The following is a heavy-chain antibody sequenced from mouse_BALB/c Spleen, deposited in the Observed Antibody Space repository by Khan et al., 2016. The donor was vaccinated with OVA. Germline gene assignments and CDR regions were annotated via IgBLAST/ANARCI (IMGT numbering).Heavy chain of an antibody. D-gene: IGHD2-14*01. J-gene: IGHJ3*01. CDR3: AREGAYYRSDGWFSY. CDR1: GYTLTTYT. Sequence: QMQLEESGAELARPGASVKMSCKASGYTLTTYTMHWVKQRPGQGLEWIGYINPSNGYTNYNQKFKDKSTLTADKSSSTAYMQLSSLTSDYSAVYYCAREGAYYRSDGWFSYWGQGTLVTVSA. CDR2: INPSNGYT. V-gene: IGHV1-4*01.